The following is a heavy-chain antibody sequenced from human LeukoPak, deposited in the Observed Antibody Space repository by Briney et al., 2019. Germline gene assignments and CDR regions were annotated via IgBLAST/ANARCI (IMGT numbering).Heavy chain of an antibody. V-gene: IGHV3-21*01. D-gene: IGHD4-17*01. Sequence: PGGSLRLSCAASGFTFSSYSMNWVRQAPGKGLEWVSSISSSSSYIYYADSVKGRFTISRDNAKNSLYLQMNSLRAEDTAVYYCASDPTFRYGDHGVYFDYWGQGTLVTVSS. CDR3: ASDPTFRYGDHGVYFDY. CDR1: GFTFSSYS. CDR2: ISSSSSYI. J-gene: IGHJ4*02.